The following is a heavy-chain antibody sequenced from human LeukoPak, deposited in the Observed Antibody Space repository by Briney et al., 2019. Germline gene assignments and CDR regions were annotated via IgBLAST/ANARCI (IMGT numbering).Heavy chain of an antibody. V-gene: IGHV1-8*03. CDR3: ARVVGGWSDAFDI. CDR2: MNPNSGNT. Sequence: ASVKVSCKASGYTFTGYYMHWVRQATGQGLEWMGWMNPNSGNTGYAQKFQGRVTITRNTSISTAYMELSSLRSEDTAVYYCARVVGGWSDAFDIWGQGTMVTVSS. J-gene: IGHJ3*02. CDR1: GYTFTGYY. D-gene: IGHD6-19*01.